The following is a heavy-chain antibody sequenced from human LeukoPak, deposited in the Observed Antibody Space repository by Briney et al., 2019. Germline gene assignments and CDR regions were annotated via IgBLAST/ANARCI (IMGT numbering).Heavy chain of an antibody. CDR2: ISSSGSTI. D-gene: IGHD5-18*01. Sequence: RPGGSLRLSCAASGFTFSDYYMSWIRQAPGKGLEWVSYISSSGSTIYYADSVKGRFTISRDNAKNSLYLQMNSLRAEDTAVYYCASRMSRRGYSYGQSPVDVWGQGTTVTVSS. V-gene: IGHV3-11*01. CDR1: GFTFSDYY. CDR3: ASRMSRRGYSYGQSPVDV. J-gene: IGHJ6*02.